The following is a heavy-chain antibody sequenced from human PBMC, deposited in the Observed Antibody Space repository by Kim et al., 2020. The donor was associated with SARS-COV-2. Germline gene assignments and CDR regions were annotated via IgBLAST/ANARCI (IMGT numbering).Heavy chain of an antibody. Sequence: GGSLRLSCAASGFTFSSYSMNWVRQAPGKGLEWVSYISSSSTIYYADSVKGRFTISRDNAKNSLYLQMNSLRDEDTAVYYCARESGYWPNNWFDPWGQGTLVTVSS. CDR3: ARESGYWPNNWFDP. V-gene: IGHV3-48*02. CDR1: GFTFSSYS. J-gene: IGHJ5*02. CDR2: ISSSSTI. D-gene: IGHD3-3*01.